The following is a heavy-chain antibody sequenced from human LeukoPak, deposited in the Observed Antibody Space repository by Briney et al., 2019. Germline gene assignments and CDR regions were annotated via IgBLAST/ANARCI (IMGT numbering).Heavy chain of an antibody. D-gene: IGHD3-10*01. J-gene: IGHJ6*02. CDR3: AREGYFGSGIDYYYGMDV. CDR1: GYTFTNYG. V-gene: IGHV1-18*01. CDR2: ISAYNGNT. Sequence: GASVKVSCKTSGYTFTNYGLSWVRQAPGQGLEWMGWISAYNGNTSYAQKLQGRVTMTTDTSTSTAYMELRSLRSDDTAVYYCAREGYFGSGIDYYYGMDVWGQGAKVTVSS.